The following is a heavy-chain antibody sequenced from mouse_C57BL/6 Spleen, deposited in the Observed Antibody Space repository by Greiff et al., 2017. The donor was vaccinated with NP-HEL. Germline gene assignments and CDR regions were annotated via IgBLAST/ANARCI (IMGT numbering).Heavy chain of an antibody. CDR2: IDPEDGDT. CDR1: GFNIKDYY. CDR3: TGTVVGRFTY. V-gene: IGHV14-1*01. Sequence: EVQLQQSGAELVRPGASVKLSCTASGFNIKDYYMHWVKQRPEQGLEWIGRIDPEDGDTEYDPKFQGKATMTADTSSNTAYLQLSSLTSEDTAVYYCTGTVVGRFTYWGQGTLVTVSA. J-gene: IGHJ3*01. D-gene: IGHD1-1*01.